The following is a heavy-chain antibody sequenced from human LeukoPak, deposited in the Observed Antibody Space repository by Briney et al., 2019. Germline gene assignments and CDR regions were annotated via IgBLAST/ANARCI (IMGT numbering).Heavy chain of an antibody. D-gene: IGHD1-26*01. CDR1: GYTFTSCY. J-gene: IGHJ4*02. Sequence: ASVKVSCKASGYTFTSCYMHWVRQAPGQGLEWMGIINPSGGSTSYAQKFQGRVTMTRDTSTSTVYMELSSLRSEDTAVYYCAIDRVGATIDYWGQGTLVTVSS. CDR2: INPSGGST. CDR3: AIDRVGATIDY. V-gene: IGHV1-46*01.